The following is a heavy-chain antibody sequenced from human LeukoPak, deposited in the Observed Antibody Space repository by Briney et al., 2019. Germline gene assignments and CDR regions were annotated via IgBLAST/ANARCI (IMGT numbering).Heavy chain of an antibody. Sequence: SETLSLTCGVSGYSISSGYYWGWIRQSPGKGLEWIGSIFHSGKAYYNLSLKSRVTISVDTSKNQFSLKLSSVTAADTAVYYCARGDIPDFWGQGTLVTVSS. CDR2: IFHSGKA. D-gene: IGHD2-21*01. CDR3: ARGDIPDF. J-gene: IGHJ5*01. CDR1: GYSISSGYY. V-gene: IGHV4-38-2*01.